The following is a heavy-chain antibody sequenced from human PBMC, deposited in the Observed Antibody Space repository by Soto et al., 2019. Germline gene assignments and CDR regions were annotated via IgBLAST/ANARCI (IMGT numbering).Heavy chain of an antibody. J-gene: IGHJ4*02. V-gene: IGHV3-23*01. D-gene: IGHD6-6*01. CDR2: ISSNVYTT. CDR3: AKVHEYTVSVLVGGIFDY. Sequence: EVQLLESGGGLVQPGGSLRLSCAASGFTFSNYAMNWVRQAPGKGLEWVSGISSNVYTTYYADSVKGRFTISRDNSKNTLYLQMSRLRPEDTAVYYCAKVHEYTVSVLVGGIFDYWGQGSLVTVSS. CDR1: GFTFSNYA.